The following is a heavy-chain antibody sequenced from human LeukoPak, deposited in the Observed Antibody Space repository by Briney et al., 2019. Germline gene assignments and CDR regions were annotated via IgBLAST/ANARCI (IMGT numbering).Heavy chain of an antibody. D-gene: IGHD2/OR15-2a*01. CDR1: GGSISGYY. V-gene: IGHV4-59*08. J-gene: IGHJ4*02. Sequence: SETLSLTCTVSGGSISGYYWTWIRQPPGKGLEWIGYIYYSGSANYSPSLKSRVTISVDTSKNQFSLKLGSVTAADTAVYYCVRHPPTSPFDYWGQGTLVTVSS. CDR3: VRHPPTSPFDY. CDR2: IYYSGSA.